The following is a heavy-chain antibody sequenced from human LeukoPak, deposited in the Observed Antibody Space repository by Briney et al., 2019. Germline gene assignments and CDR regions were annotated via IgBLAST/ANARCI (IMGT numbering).Heavy chain of an antibody. D-gene: IGHD6-13*01. Sequence: GGSLRLSCAASGFTFSSYGMRWVRQAPGKGLEWVAFIRYDGSNKYYADSVKGRFTISRDNSKNTLYLQMNSLRAEDTAVYYCARGRYSSSFSLGEYYFDYWGQGTLVTVSS. CDR1: GFTFSSYG. CDR2: IRYDGSNK. CDR3: ARGRYSSSFSLGEYYFDY. J-gene: IGHJ4*02. V-gene: IGHV3-30*02.